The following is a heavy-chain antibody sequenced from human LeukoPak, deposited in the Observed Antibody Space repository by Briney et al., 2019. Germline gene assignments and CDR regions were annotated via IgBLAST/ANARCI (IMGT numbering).Heavy chain of an antibody. J-gene: IGHJ3*02. D-gene: IGHD3-22*01. V-gene: IGHV7-4-1*02. Sequence: ASVKVSCQASGYTFTSYAMNWVRQAPGQGLEWMGWINTNTGNPTYAQGFTGRFVFSLDTSVSTAYLQISSLKAEDTAVYYCARDHVKLGSGFHPFDAFDIWDQGTMVTVSS. CDR2: INTNTGNP. CDR3: ARDHVKLGSGFHPFDAFDI. CDR1: GYTFTSYA.